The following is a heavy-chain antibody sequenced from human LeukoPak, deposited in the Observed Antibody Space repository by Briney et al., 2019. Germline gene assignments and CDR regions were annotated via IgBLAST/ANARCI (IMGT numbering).Heavy chain of an antibody. CDR2: IRYDGSNK. CDR3: AKGSSGSYYNQNWFDP. J-gene: IGHJ5*02. Sequence: GGSLRLSCAASGFTFSSYGMHWVRQAPGKGLEWVAFIRYDGSNKYYADSVKGRFTISRDNSKNTLYLQMNSLRAEDTAVYYCAKGSSGSYYNQNWFDPWGQGTLVTVSS. V-gene: IGHV3-30*02. D-gene: IGHD3-10*01. CDR1: GFTFSSYG.